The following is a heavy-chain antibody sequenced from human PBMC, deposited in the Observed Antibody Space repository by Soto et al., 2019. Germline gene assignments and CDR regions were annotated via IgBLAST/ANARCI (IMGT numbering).Heavy chain of an antibody. V-gene: IGHV1-69*02. J-gene: IGHJ3*02. CDR3: ARLTYCSSTSCPGVFDS. CDR2: IIPILGIA. Sequence: SVKVSCKASGGTFSSYTISWVRQAPGQGLEWMGRIIPILGIANYAQKFQGRVTITADKSTSTAYMELSSLRSEDTAVYYCARLTYCSSTSCPGVFDSWGQGTMVT. D-gene: IGHD2-2*01. CDR1: GGTFSSYT.